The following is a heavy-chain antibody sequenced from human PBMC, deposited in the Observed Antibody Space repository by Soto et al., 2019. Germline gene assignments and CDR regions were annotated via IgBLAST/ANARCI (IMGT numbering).Heavy chain of an antibody. V-gene: IGHV4-4*02. CDR2: AYHSGST. CDR3: ARAEMQWLVPFDY. D-gene: IGHD6-19*01. Sequence: SETLSLTXAVSGGFTSTNNWWSWVRQPPGKGLEWIGDAYHSGSTEYNPSLKSRVSISVDKSKNQISLKLTSATAADTAVYYCARAEMQWLVPFDYWGQGTLVTVSS. J-gene: IGHJ4*02. CDR1: GGFTSTNNW.